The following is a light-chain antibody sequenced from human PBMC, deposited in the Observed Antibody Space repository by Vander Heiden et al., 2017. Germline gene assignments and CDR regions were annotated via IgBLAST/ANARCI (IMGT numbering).Light chain of an antibody. J-gene: IGLJ2*01. CDR1: NIGSKN. CDR2: RDT. CDR3: QGWDSYTVI. Sequence: SYDLSQARSMPVALGQTATITCEGDNIGSKNVHWYQQKPGQAPILVIYRDTNRPSGIPDRFSGSNSGNATTLTITRAQAEDEADYYCQGWDSYTVIFGGGTKLSGL. V-gene: IGLV3-9*01.